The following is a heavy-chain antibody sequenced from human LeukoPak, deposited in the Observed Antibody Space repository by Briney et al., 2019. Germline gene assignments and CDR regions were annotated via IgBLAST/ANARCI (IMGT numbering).Heavy chain of an antibody. CDR1: GGSISSYY. CDR3: ARLVGATKGPFDY. V-gene: IGHV4-59*08. Sequence: PSETLSLTCTVSGGSISSYYWSWIRQPPGKGLEWIGYIYYSGSTNYNPSLKSRVTISVDTSKNQFSLKLSSVTAADTAVYYCARLVGATKGPFDYWGQGTLVTVSS. J-gene: IGHJ4*02. CDR2: IYYSGST. D-gene: IGHD1-26*01.